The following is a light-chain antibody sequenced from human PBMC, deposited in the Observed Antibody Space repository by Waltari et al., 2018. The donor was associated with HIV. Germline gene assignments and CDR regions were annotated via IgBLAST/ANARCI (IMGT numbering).Light chain of an antibody. CDR1: NLRTYY. CDR2: GKN. J-gene: IGLJ1*01. CDR3: KTRDRSGNLYV. Sequence: SSAVTQVPAVSVALGQTVKITCQGDNLRTYYASWYQQRPGQAPVLVSYGKNKRPSEIPDRFSSSASRNTASLTITGAQAEDEADYYCKTRDRSGNLYVFGTGTTVTVL. V-gene: IGLV3-19*01.